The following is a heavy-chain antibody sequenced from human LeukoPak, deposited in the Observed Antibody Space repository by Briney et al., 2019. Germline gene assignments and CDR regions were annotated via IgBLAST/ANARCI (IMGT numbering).Heavy chain of an antibody. V-gene: IGHV3-30*02. D-gene: IGHD3-22*01. CDR2: IRYDGSNK. CDR3: VKDFPSSGYYPDAFDI. CDR1: GFTFSSYG. Sequence: GGSLRLSCAASGFTFSSYGMHWVRQAPGKGLEWVAFIRYDGSNKYYADSVKGRFTISRDNSKNTLYLQMNSLRAEDTAVYYCVKDFPSSGYYPDAFDIWGQGTMVTVSS. J-gene: IGHJ3*02.